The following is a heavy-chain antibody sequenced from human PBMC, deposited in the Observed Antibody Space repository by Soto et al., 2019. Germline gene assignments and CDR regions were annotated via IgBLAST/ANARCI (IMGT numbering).Heavy chain of an antibody. D-gene: IGHD2-2*01. CDR3: ARRGSS. Sequence: EVRLVESGGGLVQPGGSLRLSCAASGFTFSSSEMYWVRQAPGKGLEWVSYIHPGGQIIFYADSVKGRFTISRDNAKNSVYLQMTNLRAEDTAVYYCARRGSSWGQGTMVTVSS. CDR1: GFTFSSSE. J-gene: IGHJ3*01. V-gene: IGHV3-48*03. CDR2: IHPGGQII.